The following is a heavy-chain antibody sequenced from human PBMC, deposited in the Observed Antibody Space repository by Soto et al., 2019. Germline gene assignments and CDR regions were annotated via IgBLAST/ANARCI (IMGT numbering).Heavy chain of an antibody. J-gene: IGHJ5*02. Sequence: PSETLSLTCFVSGYFIGAGGYYWSWIRHHPGKGLEWIGSLYSSGSIIYNPSLRSRVSITGDMSTNQFSMSLTSVTAADTARYYCARMYSSGSGWFHPWGQGTLVTVSS. CDR3: ARMYSSGSGWFHP. CDR1: GYFIGAGGYY. CDR2: LYSSGSI. D-gene: IGHD6-19*01. V-gene: IGHV4-31*03.